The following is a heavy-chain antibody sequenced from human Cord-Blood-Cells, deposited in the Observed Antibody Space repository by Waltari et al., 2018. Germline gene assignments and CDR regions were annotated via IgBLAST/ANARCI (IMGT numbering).Heavy chain of an antibody. Sequence: QMQLVQSGPEVKKPGTSVKVSCKASGFTFTSSAVQWVRQARGQRLEWIGVIVVGSGNTNYAQKFQERVTITRDMSTSTAYMELSSLRSEDTAVYYCAVLTGFNDAFDIWGQGTMVTVSS. J-gene: IGHJ3*02. CDR1: GFTFTSSA. CDR3: AVLTGFNDAFDI. CDR2: IVVGSGNT. V-gene: IGHV1-58*01. D-gene: IGHD3-9*01.